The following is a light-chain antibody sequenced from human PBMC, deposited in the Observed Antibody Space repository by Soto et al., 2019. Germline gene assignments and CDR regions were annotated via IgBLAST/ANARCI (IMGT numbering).Light chain of an antibody. V-gene: IGLV1-44*01. CDR1: TSNIGSKT. CDR3: AKGDDSLPSV. J-gene: IGLJ2*01. Sequence: QSVLTQPPSASGTPGQTVTISCSGSTSNIGSKTVSWHQQLPASAPRVLIYNNNARPSGGPGRFSGSNSCTSSSLAISGLDAEDEDDYYCAKGDDSLPSVFGGGTKLTVL. CDR2: NNN.